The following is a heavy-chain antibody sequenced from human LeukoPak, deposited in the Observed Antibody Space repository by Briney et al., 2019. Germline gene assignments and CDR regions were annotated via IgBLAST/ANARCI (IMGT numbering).Heavy chain of an antibody. V-gene: IGHV3-21*01. Sequence: GGSLRLSCVASGFTFSSQAMNWVRQAPGKGLEWVSSISSTSGHTYYAESVKGRFTISRDNAKNSLYLQMNSLRAEDTAVYYCASQDIVATTGAELDYWGQGTLVTVSS. CDR3: ASQDIVATTGAELDY. D-gene: IGHD5-12*01. CDR2: ISSTSGHT. J-gene: IGHJ4*02. CDR1: GFTFSSQA.